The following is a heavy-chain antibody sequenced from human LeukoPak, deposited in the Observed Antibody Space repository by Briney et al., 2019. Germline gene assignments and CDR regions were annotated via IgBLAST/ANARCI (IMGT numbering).Heavy chain of an antibody. J-gene: IGHJ4*02. CDR2: IKGDGSEK. D-gene: IGHD3/OR15-3a*01. CDR3: ARDWASIGGTGRALDY. CDR1: GFTFSNYW. Sequence: PGGSLRLSCATSGFTFSNYWMSWVRQAPGKRLEWVANIKGDGSEKNYVDSVKGRFTISRDNSRNSLYVQMNSLRVEDTAVYYCARDWASIGGTGRALDYWGQGILVTVSS. V-gene: IGHV3-7*01.